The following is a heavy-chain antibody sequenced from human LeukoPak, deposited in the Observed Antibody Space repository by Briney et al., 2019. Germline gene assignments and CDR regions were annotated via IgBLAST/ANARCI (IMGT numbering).Heavy chain of an antibody. CDR3: ARGPDYDILADYFDY. CDR1: GFTFSNYW. V-gene: IGHV3-74*01. J-gene: IGHJ4*02. D-gene: IGHD3-9*01. Sequence: GGSLRLSCAASGFTFSNYWTHWVRQAPGKGLVWVSRINSDGINTGYADSVKGRFTISRDNAKNTLNLQMNSLRPEDTAVYYCARGPDYDILADYFDYWGQGTLVTVSS. CDR2: INSDGINT.